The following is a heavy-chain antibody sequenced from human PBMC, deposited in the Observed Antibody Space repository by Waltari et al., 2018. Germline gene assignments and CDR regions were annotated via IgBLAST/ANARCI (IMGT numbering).Heavy chain of an antibody. V-gene: IGHV3-23*04. CDR3: ARDRTISGTPFYGMDV. Sequence: EVQLVESGGGLVQPGGSLRPSCAASGFTFSSYAMTWVRQAPGKGLEWVSGISGSAASIYYADSVKGRFTISRDNYKNTVYLQLNSLRVGDTAVYFCARDRTISGTPFYGMDVWGQGTTVTVSS. CDR1: GFTFSSYA. CDR2: ISGSAASI. J-gene: IGHJ6*02. D-gene: IGHD1-7*01.